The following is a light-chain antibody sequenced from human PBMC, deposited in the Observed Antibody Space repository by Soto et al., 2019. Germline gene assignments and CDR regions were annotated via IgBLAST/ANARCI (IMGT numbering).Light chain of an antibody. CDR3: SSYAGSNAVV. J-gene: IGLJ2*01. Sequence: QSVLTQPPSASGSPGQSVTISCTGTSSDVGGYNYVSWYQQHPGKAPKLMIYEVSKRPSGVPDRFSGSKSGNTASLTVSGLQAEDEADYCCSSYAGSNAVVFGGGTQLTVL. V-gene: IGLV2-8*01. CDR2: EVS. CDR1: SSDVGGYNY.